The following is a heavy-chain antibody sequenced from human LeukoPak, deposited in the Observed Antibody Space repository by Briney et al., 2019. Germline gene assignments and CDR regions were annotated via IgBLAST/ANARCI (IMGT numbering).Heavy chain of an antibody. CDR1: GFTFSDYY. D-gene: IGHD3-3*01. CDR2: ISSSGSTI. CDR3: ARGNDFWSGYAYYFDY. V-gene: IGHV3-11*01. Sequence: GGSLRLSCAASGFTFSDYYMSWIRQAPGKGLEWVSYISSSGSTIYYADSVKGRFTISRDNAKNSLYLQMNSLRAEDTAVYYCARGNDFWSGYAYYFDYWGQGTLVTVTS. J-gene: IGHJ4*02.